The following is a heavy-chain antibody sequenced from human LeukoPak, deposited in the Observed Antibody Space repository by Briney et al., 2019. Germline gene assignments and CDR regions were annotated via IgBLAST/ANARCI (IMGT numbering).Heavy chain of an antibody. CDR1: GGSISSSGYY. J-gene: IGHJ4*02. CDR3: AREDYYDSSGYLDY. Sequence: SQTLSLTCTVSGGSISSSGYYWSWLRQHPGKGLEWIGYIYYSGITYYNPSLKSRVTISVDMSKNQFSLKLFSVTAADTAVYYCAREDYYDSSGYLDYWGQGTLVTVSS. D-gene: IGHD3-22*01. V-gene: IGHV4-31*03. CDR2: IYYSGIT.